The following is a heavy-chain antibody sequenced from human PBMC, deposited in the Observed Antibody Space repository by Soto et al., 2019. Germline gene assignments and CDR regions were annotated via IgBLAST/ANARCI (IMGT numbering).Heavy chain of an antibody. CDR2: ISSSSSYI. J-gene: IGHJ4*02. Sequence: GGSLRLSCAASGFTFSSYSMNWVRQAPGKGLEWVSSISSSSSYIYYADSVKGRFTISRDNAKNSLYLQMNSLRAEDTAVYYCARAPTFDFWSGYYTGILLDYWGQGTLVTVSS. CDR1: GFTFSSYS. D-gene: IGHD3-3*01. CDR3: ARAPTFDFWSGYYTGILLDY. V-gene: IGHV3-21*01.